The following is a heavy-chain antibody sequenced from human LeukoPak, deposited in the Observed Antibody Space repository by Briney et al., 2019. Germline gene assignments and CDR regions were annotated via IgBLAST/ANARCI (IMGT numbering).Heavy chain of an antibody. CDR1: GGSISSYY. CDR2: IYYSGNT. CDR3: ARGAVTTNRLNWFDP. Sequence: KPSETLSLTCTVSGGSISSYYWSWIRQPPGKGLEWIGYIYYSGNTNYNPSLKSRVTISVDTSKNQFSLKLSSVTAADTAVYYCARGAVTTNRLNWFDPWGQGTLVTVPS. D-gene: IGHD4-17*01. V-gene: IGHV4-59*08. J-gene: IGHJ5*02.